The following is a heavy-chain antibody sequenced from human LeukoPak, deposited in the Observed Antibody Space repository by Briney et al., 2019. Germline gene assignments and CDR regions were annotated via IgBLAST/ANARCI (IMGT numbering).Heavy chain of an antibody. V-gene: IGHV4-59*08. J-gene: IGHJ4*02. CDR1: GGXISSYY. Sequence: PSETLSLTCTVSGGXISSYYWSWIRQPPGKGLEWIGYIYYSGSTNYNPSLKSRVTISVDTSKNQFSLKLSSVTAADTAVYYCARQTRYNYGPAFDFWGQGALVTVSS. D-gene: IGHD5-18*01. CDR2: IYYSGST. CDR3: ARQTRYNYGPAFDF.